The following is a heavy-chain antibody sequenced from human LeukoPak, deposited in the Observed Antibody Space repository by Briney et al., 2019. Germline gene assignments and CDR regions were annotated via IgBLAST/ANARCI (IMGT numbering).Heavy chain of an antibody. J-gene: IGHJ5*02. CDR1: GFTFSDYG. D-gene: IGHD3-10*01. CDR2: IRYAGNQK. Sequence: GSLRLSCAASGFTFSDYGMHWVRQAPGKGLEWVAFIRYAGNQKFYADSAKGRFTVSRDNYKNTLYLEMNSLRVEDTTMYYCAKDLMRDRWFGESWGQGTLVTVSS. CDR3: AKDLMRDRWFGES. V-gene: IGHV3-30*02.